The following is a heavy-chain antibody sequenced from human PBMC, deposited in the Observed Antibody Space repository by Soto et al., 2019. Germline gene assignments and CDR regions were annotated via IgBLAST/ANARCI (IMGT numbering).Heavy chain of an antibody. J-gene: IGHJ6*02. D-gene: IGHD1-26*01. CDR3: ATRFMGATYGYYGMVV. V-gene: IGHV1-24*01. CDR1: GYTLTELS. Sequence: ASVKVSCKVSGYTLTELSMHWVRQAPGKGLEWMGGFDPEDGETIYAQKFQGRVTMTEDTSTDTAYMELSSLRSEDTAVYYCATRFMGATYGYYGMVVWCQGTTVTVSS. CDR2: FDPEDGET.